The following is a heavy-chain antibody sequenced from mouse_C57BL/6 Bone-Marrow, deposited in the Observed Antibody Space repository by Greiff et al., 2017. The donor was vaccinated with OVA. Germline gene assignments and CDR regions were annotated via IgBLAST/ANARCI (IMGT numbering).Heavy chain of an antibody. V-gene: IGHV8-12*01. CDR1: GFSLSTSGMG. CDR2: IYWDDDK. J-gene: IGHJ3*01. D-gene: IGHD2-3*01. CDR3: ARERAYDGFAY. Sequence: QVTLKVSGPGILQPSPSLSLSCSFSGFSLSTSGMGVSWIRQPSGQGLEWLAHIYWDDDKRYNPSLKSRLTSSKDTSRNQVFLKSTSVDTADTATYYCARERAYDGFAYWGQGTLVTVSA.